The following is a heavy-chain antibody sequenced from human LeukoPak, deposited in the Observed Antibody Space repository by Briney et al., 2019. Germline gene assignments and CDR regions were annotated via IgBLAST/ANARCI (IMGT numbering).Heavy chain of an antibody. CDR2: ISSGSSSI. CDR1: GFTFSGYS. D-gene: IGHD6-13*01. Sequence: GGSLKLSCAASGFTFSGYSINWVRQAPGKGMEWVSYISSGSSSIFYADSVKGRFTISRDNAENSLYLQMNSLRVEDTAVYYCARVESSSHFNYWGQGTLVTVSS. CDR3: ARVESSSHFNY. J-gene: IGHJ4*02. V-gene: IGHV3-48*04.